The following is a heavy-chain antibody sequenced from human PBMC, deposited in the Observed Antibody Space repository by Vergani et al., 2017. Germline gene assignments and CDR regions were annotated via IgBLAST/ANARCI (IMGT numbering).Heavy chain of an antibody. J-gene: IGHJ6*03. Sequence: QLQLQESGPGLVKPSETLSLTCTVSGGSISSSSYYWGWIRQPPGKGREGIGCIFYSGSTYYNPSLKGRVTMSVDTSKNQFSLKLSSVTAADTAVYYCARDLSGYYYGSYYYMDVWGKGTTVTVSS. D-gene: IGHD3-22*01. CDR2: IFYSGST. CDR3: ARDLSGYYYGSYYYMDV. V-gene: IGHV4-39*07. CDR1: GGSISSSSYY.